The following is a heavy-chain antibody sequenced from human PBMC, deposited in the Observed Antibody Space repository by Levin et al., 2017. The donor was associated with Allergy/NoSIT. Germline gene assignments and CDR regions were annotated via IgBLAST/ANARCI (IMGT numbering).Heavy chain of an antibody. V-gene: IGHV3-9*01. Sequence: SLKISCVVSGFIFDDYGMHWVRQAPGRGLEWVSGISWNSGRIGYADAVKGRFTISRDNAKNSLYLQMNSLRPEDTALYYCVKGRGYGDSTNYYDYGMDVWGQGTTVTVSS. J-gene: IGHJ6*02. CDR3: VKGRGYGDSTNYYDYGMDV. CDR2: ISWNSGRI. CDR1: GFIFDDYG. D-gene: IGHD4-17*01.